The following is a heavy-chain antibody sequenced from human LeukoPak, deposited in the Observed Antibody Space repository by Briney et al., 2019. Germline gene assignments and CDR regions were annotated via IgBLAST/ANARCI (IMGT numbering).Heavy chain of an antibody. CDR2: INESGST. V-gene: IGHV4-34*01. CDR1: GGSFSGYF. D-gene: IGHD6-13*01. Sequence: SETLSLTCAVFGGSFSGYFWSWIRQPPGKGLEWIGEINESGSTNYNPSLKSRVTISIDTSKNHFSLKLSSVTAADTAVYYCARAHSVSSSWYRHWGQGTLVTVSS. CDR3: ARAHSVSSSWYRH. J-gene: IGHJ4*02.